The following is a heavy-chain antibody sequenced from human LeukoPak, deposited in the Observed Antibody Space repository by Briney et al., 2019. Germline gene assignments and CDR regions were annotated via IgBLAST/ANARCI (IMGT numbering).Heavy chain of an antibody. Sequence: ASVKVSCKASGYTXTGYYMHWVRQAPGQGLEWVGWINPNSGGTNYAQKFQGRVTMTRDTSISTAYMELSRLRSDDTALYYCARDQGSLAGIDYWGQGTLVTVSS. CDR1: GYTXTGYY. V-gene: IGHV1-2*02. J-gene: IGHJ4*02. CDR3: ARDQGSLAGIDY. CDR2: INPNSGGT.